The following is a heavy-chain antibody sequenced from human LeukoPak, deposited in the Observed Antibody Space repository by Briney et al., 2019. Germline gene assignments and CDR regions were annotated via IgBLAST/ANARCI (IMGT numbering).Heavy chain of an antibody. Sequence: PGGSLRLSCAASAFTFSDYHMSWIRQAPARGLEWVSYISGTSLTIFYADSVKGRFTVSRDNAKNSLYLQMNSLRAEDTAVYYCARMIADRPHFYYYMDVWGTGTTVTVSS. V-gene: IGHV3-11*04. CDR2: ISGTSLTI. CDR1: AFTFSDYH. CDR3: ARMIADRPHFYYYMDV. D-gene: IGHD6-6*01. J-gene: IGHJ6*03.